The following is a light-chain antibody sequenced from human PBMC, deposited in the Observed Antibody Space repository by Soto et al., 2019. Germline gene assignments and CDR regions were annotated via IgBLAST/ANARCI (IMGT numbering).Light chain of an antibody. CDR1: QGLVYSDGNTY. J-gene: IGKJ5*01. CDR2: KVY. CDR3: XQXXXXPPT. V-gene: IGKV2-30*01. Sequence: VMTQSPLSLQVTLGQHASLSCRSSQGLVYSDGNTYLNWFHQRQGQSPRRIIYKVYNRDSGVPDRFSGSGSGTDFTLKIRRVEAEDVGVYXXXQXXXXPPTVXQGKRLEI.